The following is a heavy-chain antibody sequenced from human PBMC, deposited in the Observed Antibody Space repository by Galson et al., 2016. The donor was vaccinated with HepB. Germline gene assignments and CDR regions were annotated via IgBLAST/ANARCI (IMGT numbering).Heavy chain of an antibody. CDR1: GFTFSDYY. CDR2: ISATSTYT. V-gene: IGHV3-11*06. Sequence: SLRLSCAASGFTFSDYYMSWIRQAPGKGLEWVSYISATSTYTNYADSVKGRFTVSRDNAKNSLYLQMNTLRAEDTAIYYCARDRGSYCGGDCSDYYFDYWGQGTLVTVAS. CDR3: ARDRGSYCGGDCSDYYFDY. D-gene: IGHD2-21*02. J-gene: IGHJ4*02.